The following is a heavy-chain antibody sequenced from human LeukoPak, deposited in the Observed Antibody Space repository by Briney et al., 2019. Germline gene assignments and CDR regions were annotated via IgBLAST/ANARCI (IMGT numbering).Heavy chain of an antibody. CDR2: IPYDGSNK. D-gene: IGHD6-19*01. CDR3: AKDSGWYYFDY. J-gene: IGHJ4*02. V-gene: IGHV3-30*18. CDR1: GFTFSSYG. Sequence: AGGSLRLSCAASGFTFSSYGMHWVRQAPGKVLEWAAVIPYDGSNKYYADSVKGRFTISRDNSKNTLYLQMNSLRAEDTAVYYCAKDSGWYYFDYWGQGTLVTVSS.